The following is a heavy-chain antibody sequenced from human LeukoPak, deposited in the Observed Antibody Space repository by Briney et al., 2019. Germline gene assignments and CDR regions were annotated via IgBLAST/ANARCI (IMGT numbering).Heavy chain of an antibody. CDR1: GFTFSDHY. V-gene: IGHV3-72*01. J-gene: IGHJ4*02. D-gene: IGHD2-21*02. Sequence: GSLRLSCAASGFTFSDHYMDWVRQAPGKGLEWVGRTRNKANSYTTEYAASVKGRFTISRDDSKNSLYLQMNSLKTEDTAVYYCARVVTAELDYWGQGTLVTVSS. CDR3: ARVVTAELDY. CDR2: TRNKANSYTT.